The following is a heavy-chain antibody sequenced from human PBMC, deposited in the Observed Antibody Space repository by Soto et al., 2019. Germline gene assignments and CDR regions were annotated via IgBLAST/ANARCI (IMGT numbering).Heavy chain of an antibody. J-gene: IGHJ4*02. V-gene: IGHV3-21*01. CDR2: ISSSSSYI. CDR1: GFTFSSYS. Sequence: EVQLVESGGGLVKPGGSLRLSCAASGFTFSSYSMNWVRQAPVKGLEWVSSISSSSSYIYYADSVKGRFTISSDNAKNSLYLQMNSLRAEDTAVYYCARDRTTMILGSYDYWGQGTLVTVSS. CDR3: ARDRTTMILGSYDY. D-gene: IGHD3-22*01.